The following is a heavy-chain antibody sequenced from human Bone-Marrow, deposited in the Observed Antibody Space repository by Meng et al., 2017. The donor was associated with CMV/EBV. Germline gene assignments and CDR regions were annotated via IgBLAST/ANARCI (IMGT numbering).Heavy chain of an antibody. J-gene: IGHJ4*02. Sequence: SVQVTCKAACGTFSSYDISWVRQAPGQGLEWMGGIIPILGIANYAQKFQGRVTITADKSTSTAYMELSSLRSEDTAVYCCARGKRGIAARPFLIWVYWGQGTLVTVSS. CDR2: IIPILGIA. CDR1: CGTFSSYD. V-gene: IGHV1-69*04. D-gene: IGHD6-6*01. CDR3: ARGKRGIAARPFLIWVY.